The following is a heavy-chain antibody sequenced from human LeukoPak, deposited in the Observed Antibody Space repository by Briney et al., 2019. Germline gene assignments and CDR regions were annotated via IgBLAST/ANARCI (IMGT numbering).Heavy chain of an antibody. J-gene: IGHJ3*02. V-gene: IGHV3-23*01. CDR1: GFTFSRTG. D-gene: IGHD6-13*01. CDR3: ARAPSSSWPNVDAFDI. CDR2: ISGTGQST. Sequence: GGSLRLSCAASGFTFSRTGMSWVRQAPGKGLERVSTISGTGQSTYYADSLRGRFTVSRDNSKNTLYLQMDNLRPDDTAVYYCARAPSSSWPNVDAFDIWGQGTMVTVSS.